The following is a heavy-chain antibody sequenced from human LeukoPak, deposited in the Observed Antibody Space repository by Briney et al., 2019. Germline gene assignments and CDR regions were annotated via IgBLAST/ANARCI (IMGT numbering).Heavy chain of an antibody. Sequence: SETLSLTCSVSGASINGYFWNWVRQTPEKGLEWIGYVSHTGATTKNPSLKSRVSITIDTSKSQISLCMTSVTAADTALYYCARDRRGSYYTFDLWGPGTIVSVS. CDR1: GASINGYF. CDR2: VSHTGAT. D-gene: IGHD1-26*01. CDR3: ARDRRGSYYTFDL. V-gene: IGHV4-59*01. J-gene: IGHJ3*01.